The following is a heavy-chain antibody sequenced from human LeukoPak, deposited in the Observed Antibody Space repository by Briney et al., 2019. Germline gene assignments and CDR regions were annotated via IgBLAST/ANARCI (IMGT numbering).Heavy chain of an antibody. CDR1: GGSISSGGYS. CDR2: IYHSGST. Sequence: SETLSLTCAVSGGSISSGGYSWSWIRQPPGKGLEWIGYIYHSGSTYYNPSFKSRVTISVDRSKNQFSLKLSSVTAADTAVYYCARNYDSSAARYFDYWGRGTLVTVSS. V-gene: IGHV4-30-2*01. J-gene: IGHJ4*02. D-gene: IGHD3-22*01. CDR3: ARNYDSSAARYFDY.